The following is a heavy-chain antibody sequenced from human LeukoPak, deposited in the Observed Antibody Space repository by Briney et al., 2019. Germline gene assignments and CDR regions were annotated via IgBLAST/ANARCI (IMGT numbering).Heavy chain of an antibody. CDR1: GGSISSYY. Sequence: SETLSLTCTVSGGSISSYYWSWLRQPPGRGLEWIGYIYYSGSTNYNPSLTSRVTISVDTSKNQSSLTLSSLPAADTAVHYCAGGVRIQLWSTHFDYWGQGTLVTASS. D-gene: IGHD5-18*01. CDR3: AGGVRIQLWSTHFDY. V-gene: IGHV4-59*01. CDR2: IYYSGST. J-gene: IGHJ4*02.